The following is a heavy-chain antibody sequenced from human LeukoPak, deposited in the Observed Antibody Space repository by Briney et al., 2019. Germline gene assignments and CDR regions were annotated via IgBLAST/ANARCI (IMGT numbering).Heavy chain of an antibody. Sequence: SETLSLTCAVYGGSFSGYYWSWIRQPPGKGLEWIGEINHSGSTNYNPSLKSRVTISVDTSKNQFSLKLSSVTAADTAVYYCARSFRYSSSWYQWFDPWGQGTLVTVSS. CDR1: GGSFSGYY. D-gene: IGHD6-13*01. CDR2: INHSGST. CDR3: ARSFRYSSSWYQWFDP. V-gene: IGHV4-34*01. J-gene: IGHJ5*02.